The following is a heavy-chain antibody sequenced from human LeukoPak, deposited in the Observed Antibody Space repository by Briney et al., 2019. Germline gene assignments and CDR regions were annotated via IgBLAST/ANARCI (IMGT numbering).Heavy chain of an antibody. CDR1: RLTFSSYW. D-gene: IGHD2-2*01. Sequence: GGSMRLSSAASRLTFSSYWMSWVRQAPGKGLEWVANIKQDGSEKYYVNSVKGRLTISRDNAKTSLYLQMNSLRAEDTAVYYCARDRFLAVPAAMWFDYWGQGTLVTVSS. CDR3: ARDRFLAVPAAMWFDY. CDR2: IKQDGSEK. J-gene: IGHJ4*02. V-gene: IGHV3-7*03.